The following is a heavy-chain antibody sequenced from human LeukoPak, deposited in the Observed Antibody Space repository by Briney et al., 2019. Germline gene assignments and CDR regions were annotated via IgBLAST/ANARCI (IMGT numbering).Heavy chain of an antibody. J-gene: IGHJ4*02. CDR1: GYSISSGYY. Sequence: PSETLSLTCTVSGYSISSGYYWGWIRQPPGKGLEWIGSIYHSGSTYYNPSLKSRVTISVDTSKNQFSLKLSSVTAADTAVYYCATDVDTAMVSFDYWGQGTLVTVSS. CDR3: ATDVDTAMVSFDY. CDR2: IYHSGST. D-gene: IGHD5-18*01. V-gene: IGHV4-38-2*02.